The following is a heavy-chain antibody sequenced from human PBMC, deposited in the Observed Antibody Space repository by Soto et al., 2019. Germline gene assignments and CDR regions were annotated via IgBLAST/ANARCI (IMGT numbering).Heavy chain of an antibody. CDR3: AKDSQFKYSSGWYGNYYYGMDV. V-gene: IGHV3-23*01. CDR1: GFTFSSYA. CDR2: ISGSGGST. Sequence: GGSLRLSCAASGFTFSSYAMSWVRQAPGKGLEWVSAISGSGGSTYYADSVKGQFTISRDNSKNTLYLQMNSLRAEDTAVYYCAKDSQFKYSSGWYGNYYYGMDVWGQGTTVTVSS. D-gene: IGHD6-19*01. J-gene: IGHJ6*02.